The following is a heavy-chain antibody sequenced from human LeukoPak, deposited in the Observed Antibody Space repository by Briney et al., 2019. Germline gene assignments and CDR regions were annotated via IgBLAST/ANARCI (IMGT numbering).Heavy chain of an antibody. CDR3: ARETRPKGFY. V-gene: IGHV3-48*03. Sequence: GGSLRLSCAASGFTFSSYEMNWVRQAPGKGLEWVSYISSSGSTICYADSVKGRFTISRDNAKNSLYLQMNSLRAEDTAVYYCARETRPKGFYWGQGTLVTVSS. CDR2: ISSSGSTI. J-gene: IGHJ4*02. CDR1: GFTFSSYE.